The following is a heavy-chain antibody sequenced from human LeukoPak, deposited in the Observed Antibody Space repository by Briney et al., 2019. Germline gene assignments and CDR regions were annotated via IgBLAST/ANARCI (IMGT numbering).Heavy chain of an antibody. J-gene: IGHJ4*02. D-gene: IGHD3-10*01. CDR1: GFTFSTYS. CDR2: ISPDSNYK. V-gene: IGHV3-21*04. CDR3: AKDRGVMTSRGY. Sequence: GGSLRLSCAASGFTFSTYSMNWLRLAPGKGLEWVSSISPDSNYKYYVDSVKGRFTISRDNAKSSLYLQMNSLRAEDTAVYYCAKDRGVMTSRGYWGQGTLVTVSS.